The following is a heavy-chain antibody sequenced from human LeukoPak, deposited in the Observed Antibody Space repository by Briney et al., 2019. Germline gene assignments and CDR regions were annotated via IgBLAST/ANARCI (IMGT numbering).Heavy chain of an antibody. Sequence: GRTLSLSRAASGFTFSSYGMHWVPEAPGKGLGWVAVISYDGSNKSHAASVKGRFTIPRDNSKHTLYFQMNSLRAEDTAVYYCARTRDNYYYMDVWGKGTTVTVSS. J-gene: IGHJ6*03. CDR1: GFTFSSYG. CDR3: ARTRDNYYYMDV. V-gene: IGHV3-30*03. D-gene: IGHD2-2*01. CDR2: ISYDGSNK.